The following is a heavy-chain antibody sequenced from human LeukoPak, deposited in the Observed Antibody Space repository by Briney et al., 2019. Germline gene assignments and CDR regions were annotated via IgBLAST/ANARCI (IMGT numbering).Heavy chain of an antibody. Sequence: SETLSLTCAVYGGSFSGYYWSWIRQPPGKGLEWIGEINHSGSTNYNPSLKSRVTISVDTSKNQFSLKLSSVTAADTAVYYCARGRRQLVDFQHWGQGTLVTVSS. V-gene: IGHV4-34*01. J-gene: IGHJ1*01. CDR3: ARGRRQLVDFQH. CDR2: INHSGST. D-gene: IGHD6-13*01. CDR1: GGSFSGYY.